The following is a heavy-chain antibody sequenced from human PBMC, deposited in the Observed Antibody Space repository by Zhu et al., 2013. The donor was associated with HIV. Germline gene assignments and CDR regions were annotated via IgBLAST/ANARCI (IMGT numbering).Heavy chain of an antibody. Sequence: QVQLVQSGTEVKKPGASVRVSCKASGYRFSDYYIHWVRQAPGKGIEWMGYINPKRGDTKLAQKFRDRIFITRDTSIDTVYMELRSLTSDDTAVYYCARDPSSRYYTDVWGKGPRSSSP. V-gene: IGHV1-2*02. CDR1: GYRFSDYY. CDR2: INPKRGDT. CDR3: ARDPSSRYYTDV. J-gene: IGHJ6*03.